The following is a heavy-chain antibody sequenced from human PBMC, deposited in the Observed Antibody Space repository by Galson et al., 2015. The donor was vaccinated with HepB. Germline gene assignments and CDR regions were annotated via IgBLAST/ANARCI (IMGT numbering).Heavy chain of an antibody. J-gene: IGHJ4*02. Sequence: LRLSCAASGFTFSSSWMTWVRQGPGKGLEWVANIKQDGSEKNYVGSVKGRFTISRDNAKNSLYLQMNSLRAEDTAVYYCARDVDWKYVDYWGQGTLVTVSS. CDR3: ARDVDWKYVDY. CDR1: GFTFSSSW. D-gene: IGHD1-7*01. V-gene: IGHV3-7*01. CDR2: IKQDGSEK.